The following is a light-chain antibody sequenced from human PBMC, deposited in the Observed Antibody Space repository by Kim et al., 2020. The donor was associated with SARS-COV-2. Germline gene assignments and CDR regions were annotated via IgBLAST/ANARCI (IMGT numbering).Light chain of an antibody. Sequence: LSPGERATLSCRASQSVSSSYLAWYQQKPGQAPRLRIYGASSRATGIPDRFSGSGSGTDFTLTISRLEPEDFAVYYCQQYGSSPRTFGQGTKVDIK. V-gene: IGKV3-20*01. CDR3: QQYGSSPRT. CDR1: QSVSSSY. CDR2: GAS. J-gene: IGKJ1*01.